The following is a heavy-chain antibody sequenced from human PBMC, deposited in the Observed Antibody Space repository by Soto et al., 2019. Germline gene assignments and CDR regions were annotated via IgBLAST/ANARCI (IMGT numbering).Heavy chain of an antibody. D-gene: IGHD3-16*02. CDR3: ARAPRIVRAASRIGDFDY. CDR2: VSGYNVDT. J-gene: IGHJ4*02. V-gene: IGHV1-18*01. CDR1: GYSFTSYG. Sequence: GASVKVSCKASGYSFTSYGISWVRQAPGQGLEWMGWVSGYNVDTIYVQKFQGRVTMTTDTSTSTAHMELRSLTYDDTAVYYCARAPRIVRAASRIGDFDYWGQGTPVTVSS.